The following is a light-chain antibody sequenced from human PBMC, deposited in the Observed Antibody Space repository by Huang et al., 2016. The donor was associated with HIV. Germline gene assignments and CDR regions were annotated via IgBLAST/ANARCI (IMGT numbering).Light chain of an antibody. J-gene: IGKJ1*01. CDR1: QGISNS. Sequence: DIQMTQSPSSLSASVGDRVTITCRASQGISNSLAWFQQKPGKAPKLLLYSASRLESGVPSRFIGSGSGTDYTLTISSLQPEDFATYYCQQYYSTLWTFGQGTKVEIK. CDR2: SAS. CDR3: QQYYSTLWT. V-gene: IGKV1-NL1*01.